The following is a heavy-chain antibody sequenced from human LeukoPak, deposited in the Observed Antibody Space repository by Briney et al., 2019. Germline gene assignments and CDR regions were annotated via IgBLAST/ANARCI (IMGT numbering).Heavy chain of an antibody. CDR3: ARGLGYSYGYGIDY. D-gene: IGHD5-18*01. V-gene: IGHV3-74*01. Sequence: PGGSLRLSCAASGFTFSSYWMHWVRQAPGKGLVWVSRINGDGSTTTYAGSVKGRFTISRDNAKNTLYLQMNSLRAEDTAVYSCARGLGYSYGYGIDYWGQGTLVIASS. CDR2: INGDGSTT. CDR1: GFTFSSYW. J-gene: IGHJ4*02.